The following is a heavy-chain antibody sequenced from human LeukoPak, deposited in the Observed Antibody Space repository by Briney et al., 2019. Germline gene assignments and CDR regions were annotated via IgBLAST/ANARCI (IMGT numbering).Heavy chain of an antibody. D-gene: IGHD6-19*01. V-gene: IGHV3-74*03. CDR2: INSDGSTT. CDR3: ARVGGPGWYGY. J-gene: IGHJ4*02. Sequence: GGSLRLSCAAPGFTFSTYWMHWVRQVPGKGLVWVSRINSDGSTTTNADSVKGRFTISRDNAKNTLYLQMNSLRAEDTALYYCARVGGPGWYGYWGQGTLVTVSS. CDR1: GFTFSTYW.